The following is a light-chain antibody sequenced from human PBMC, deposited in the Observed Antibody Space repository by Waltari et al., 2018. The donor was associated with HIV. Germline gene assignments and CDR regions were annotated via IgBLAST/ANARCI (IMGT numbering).Light chain of an antibody. CDR1: QSVSSN. CDR3: QQYHNWPPWT. Sequence: EIVMMQSPATLSVSPGERATLSCRASQSVSSNLAWYQQKPGQAPRLLIYGASTRATGIPARFSGSGSGTEFTLTISSLQYEDFAVYYCQQYHNWPPWTFGQGTKVEIK. V-gene: IGKV3-15*01. J-gene: IGKJ1*01. CDR2: GAS.